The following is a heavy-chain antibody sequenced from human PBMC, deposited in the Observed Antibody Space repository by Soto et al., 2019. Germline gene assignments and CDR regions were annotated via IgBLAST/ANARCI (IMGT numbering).Heavy chain of an antibody. Sequence: QVQLQQWGAGRLRLWEPLPLTCAVYVGSLIGYSWTWTRQAPGMWLEWIGEINHGGGTNYNWSLKSRVTISVDTSKNQFSLILYSVTAADTAVYYCARDGQYYHFWSGYQHEGPYGMDVWGQGTTVTVSS. V-gene: IGHV4-34*02. J-gene: IGHJ6*02. D-gene: IGHD3-3*02. CDR1: VGSLIGYS. CDR2: INHGGGT. CDR3: ARDGQYYHFWSGYQHEGPYGMDV.